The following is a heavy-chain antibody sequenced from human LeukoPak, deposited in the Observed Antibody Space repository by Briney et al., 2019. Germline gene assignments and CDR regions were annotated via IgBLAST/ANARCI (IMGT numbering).Heavy chain of an antibody. Sequence: GGSLRPSCAASGFTVSSNYMSWVRQAPGKGPEWVSVIYNGGTTYYADSVKGRFTTSRHNSENTLNLQMNSLRAEDTAVYYCARVINRGYGSGLDYWGQGALVTVSS. J-gene: IGHJ4*02. CDR3: ARVINRGYGSGLDY. V-gene: IGHV3-53*01. CDR1: GFTVSSNY. D-gene: IGHD3-10*01. CDR2: IYNGGTT.